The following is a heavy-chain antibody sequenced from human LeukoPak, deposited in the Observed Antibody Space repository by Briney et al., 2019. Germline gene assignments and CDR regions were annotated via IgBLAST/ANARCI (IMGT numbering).Heavy chain of an antibody. CDR3: ARGPSGGYSHWFEP. V-gene: IGHV3-20*04. Sequence: GGSLRLSCAASGFTFNDYGMSWIRQAPGKGLEWISGINWNGGNTGYADSMKVRFTISRDNAKKSLYLQMNSLRAEDTAFYYCARGPSGGYSHWFEPWGQGTLVTVSS. D-gene: IGHD2-15*01. CDR2: INWNGGNT. J-gene: IGHJ5*02. CDR1: GFTFNDYG.